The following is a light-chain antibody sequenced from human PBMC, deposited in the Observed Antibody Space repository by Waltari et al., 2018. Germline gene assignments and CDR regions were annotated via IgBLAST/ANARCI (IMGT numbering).Light chain of an antibody. CDR1: SSNIGSKT. J-gene: IGLJ1*01. Sequence: QSVLTQPPSASGTPGQRVTISCSVSSSNIGSKTVNWYQQLPGPAPKPPIFNNQDRPSGVPDRFPGSWSGTSASLATSGLQSDDEATYYCASWDGSLSGYVFGTGTRVTVL. V-gene: IGLV1-44*01. CDR2: NNQ. CDR3: ASWDGSLSGYV.